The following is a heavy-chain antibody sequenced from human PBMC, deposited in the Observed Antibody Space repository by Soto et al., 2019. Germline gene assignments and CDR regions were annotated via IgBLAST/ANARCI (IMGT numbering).Heavy chain of an antibody. Sequence: GASVKVSCKVSGYTLTELSMHWVRQAPGKGLEWMGGFVPEDGETIYAQKFQGRVTMTEDTSTDTAYMELSSLRSEDTAVYYCATGAITIFGVVIVMSAFDICGQGTMVTVSS. D-gene: IGHD3-3*01. J-gene: IGHJ3*02. V-gene: IGHV1-24*01. CDR3: ATGAITIFGVVIVMSAFDI. CDR2: FVPEDGET. CDR1: GYTLTELS.